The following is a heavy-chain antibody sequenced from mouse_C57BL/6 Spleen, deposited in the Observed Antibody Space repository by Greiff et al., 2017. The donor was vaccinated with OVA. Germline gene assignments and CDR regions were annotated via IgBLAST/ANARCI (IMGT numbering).Heavy chain of an antibody. D-gene: IGHD2-5*01. V-gene: IGHV1-52*01. Sequence: QVQLQQPGAELVRPGSSVKLSCKASGYTFTSYWMHWVKQRPIQGLEWIGNIDPSDSETHYNQKFKDKATLTVDKSSSTAYMQLSSLTAEDSAVYYCARGYSNSFDYWGQGTTLTVSS. CDR3: ARGYSNSFDY. J-gene: IGHJ2*01. CDR1: GYTFTSYW. CDR2: IDPSDSET.